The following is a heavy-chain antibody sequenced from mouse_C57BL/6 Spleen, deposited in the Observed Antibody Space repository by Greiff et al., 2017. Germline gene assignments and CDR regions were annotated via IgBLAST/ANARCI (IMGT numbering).Heavy chain of an antibody. D-gene: IGHD1-1*01. CDR2: IYPGNSDT. V-gene: IGHV1-5*01. CDR1: GYTFTSYW. CDR3: TRDYYYGSSYVDYAMDY. Sequence: VQLKESGTVLARPGASVKMSCKTSGYTFTSYWMHWVTQRPGQGLEWIGAIYPGNSDTSYNQKFKGKAKLTAVTSASTAYMELSSLTNEDSAVYYCTRDYYYGSSYVDYAMDYWGQGTSVTVSS. J-gene: IGHJ4*01.